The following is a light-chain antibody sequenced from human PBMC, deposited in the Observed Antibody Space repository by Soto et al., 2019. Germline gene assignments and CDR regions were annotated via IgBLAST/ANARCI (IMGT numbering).Light chain of an antibody. CDR3: QLYYNVPIT. J-gene: IGKJ5*01. V-gene: IGKV1-33*01. CDR1: QGIGYN. CDR2: DAS. Sequence: DIQMTQPAPSLSATLGDRVTITCRASQGIGYNLAWYQQRPGKAPKLLILDASSLDTGVPSRFSGSGSGTDFTFTISSLQSEDIATYYCQLYYNVPITFGQGTRLEI.